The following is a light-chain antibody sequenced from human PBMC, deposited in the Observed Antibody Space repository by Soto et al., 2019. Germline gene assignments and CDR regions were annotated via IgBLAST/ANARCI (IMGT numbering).Light chain of an antibody. Sequence: EIVMTQSPATLSVSPGERATLSCRASQSVSSNLAWYQQKPGQAPRLLIYGASTRATGIPARFSGSGSGTEFNLTISSLQSKDFAVYYCQQYNNWPPNTFGQGTRLEIK. V-gene: IGKV3-15*01. CDR3: QQYNNWPPNT. CDR2: GAS. J-gene: IGKJ5*01. CDR1: QSVSSN.